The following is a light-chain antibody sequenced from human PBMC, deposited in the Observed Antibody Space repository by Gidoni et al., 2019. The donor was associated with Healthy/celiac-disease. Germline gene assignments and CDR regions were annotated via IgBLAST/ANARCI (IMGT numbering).Light chain of an antibody. V-gene: IGLV1-40*01. Sequence: QSVLTQPPSVSGAPWQRVTISCTGSSSNIGAGSDLHWYQQLPGTAPKLLIYGNSNRPSGVPDRFSGSKSGTSASLAITGLQAEDEADYYCQSYDSSLHVVFGGGTKLTVL. J-gene: IGLJ2*01. CDR3: QSYDSSLHVV. CDR2: GNS. CDR1: SSNIGAGSD.